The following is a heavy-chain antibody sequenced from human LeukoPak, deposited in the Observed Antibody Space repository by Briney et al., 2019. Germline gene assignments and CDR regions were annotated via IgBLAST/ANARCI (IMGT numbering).Heavy chain of an antibody. Sequence: GGSLRLSCAASGFTFSSYAMSWVRQAPGKGLEWVSAISGSGGSTYYADSVKGRFTISRDNSKNTLYLQMNSLRAEDMALYCCAKGGYSYGSNWFDPWGQGTLVTVSS. V-gene: IGHV3-23*01. CDR2: ISGSGGST. D-gene: IGHD5-18*01. J-gene: IGHJ5*02. CDR3: AKGGYSYGSNWFDP. CDR1: GFTFSSYA.